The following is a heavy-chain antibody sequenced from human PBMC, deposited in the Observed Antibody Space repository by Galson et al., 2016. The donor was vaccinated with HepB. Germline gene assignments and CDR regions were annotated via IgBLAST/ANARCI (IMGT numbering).Heavy chain of an antibody. CDR3: ARDSETLPGTWFDY. Sequence: SETLSLTCDVYGGSFRDYSWTWIRQPPGKGLEWVGDINHSGSTNYSPSLKSRVTMSVDTSKNQISLTLSSVTAADTAVYYCARDSETLPGTWFDYWGQGILVTVSS. J-gene: IGHJ4*02. V-gene: IGHV4-34*01. D-gene: IGHD6-13*01. CDR2: INHSGST. CDR1: GGSFRDYS.